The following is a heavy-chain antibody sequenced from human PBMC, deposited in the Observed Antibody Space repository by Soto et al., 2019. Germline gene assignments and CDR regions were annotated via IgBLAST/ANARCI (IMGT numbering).Heavy chain of an antibody. Sequence: SETLSLTCTVSGGSVSSGSYYWGWIRQPPGKGLEWIGYIYYSGSTNYNPSLKSRVTISVDTSKNQFSLKLSSVTAADTAVYYRARDGGYYVSWGQVTLVPVSS. V-gene: IGHV4-61*01. D-gene: IGHD3-22*01. CDR3: ARDGGYYVS. CDR2: IYYSGST. CDR1: GGSVSSGSYY. J-gene: IGHJ4*02.